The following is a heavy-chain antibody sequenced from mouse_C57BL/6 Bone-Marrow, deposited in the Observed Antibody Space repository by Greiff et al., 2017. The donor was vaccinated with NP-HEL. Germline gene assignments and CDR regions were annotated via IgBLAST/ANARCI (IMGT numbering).Heavy chain of an antibody. J-gene: IGHJ1*03. Sequence: QVQLKQPGAELVRPGSSVKLSCKASGYTFTSYWMHWVKQRPIQGLEWIGNIDPSDSETHYNQKFKDKATLTVDKSSSTAYMQLSSLTSEDSAVYYCARCPYYSNSYWYFEVWGTGTTVTVSS. CDR2: IDPSDSET. CDR3: ARCPYYSNSYWYFEV. D-gene: IGHD2-5*01. CDR1: GYTFTSYW. V-gene: IGHV1-52*01.